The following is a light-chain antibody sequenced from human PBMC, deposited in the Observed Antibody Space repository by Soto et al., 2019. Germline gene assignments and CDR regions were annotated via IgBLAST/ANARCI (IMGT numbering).Light chain of an antibody. CDR2: GAS. J-gene: IGKJ4*01. CDR3: QEYNNWRPIT. Sequence: MTQSPSTLSGSVGDRVTITCRASQTISSWLAWYQQKPGQAPRLLIYGASTRATGIPVRFSGSGSGTEFTLTITSLQSEDFAVYYCQEYNNWRPITFGGGTKVDIK. CDR1: QTISSW. V-gene: IGKV3-15*01.